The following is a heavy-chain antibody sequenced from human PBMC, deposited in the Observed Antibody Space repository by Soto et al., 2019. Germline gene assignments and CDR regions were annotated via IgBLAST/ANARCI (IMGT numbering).Heavy chain of an antibody. CDR1: GFTFSSYA. J-gene: IGHJ4*02. CDR3: ARDSGKFGHSDH. D-gene: IGHD3-10*01. CDR2: ISSNGGST. Sequence: GGSLRLSCAASGFTFSSYAMHWVRQAPGKGLEYVSAISSNGGSTYYANSVKGRFTISRDNSKNTLYLQMGSLRAEDMAVYYCARDSGKFGHSDHWGQGTLVTVSS. V-gene: IGHV3-64*01.